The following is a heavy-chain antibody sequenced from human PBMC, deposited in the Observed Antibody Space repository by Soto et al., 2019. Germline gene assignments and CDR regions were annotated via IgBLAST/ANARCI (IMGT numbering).Heavy chain of an antibody. J-gene: IGHJ4*02. CDR3: ARLPKGSLVTA. D-gene: IGHD2-21*02. CDR2: ISSRGDTT. CDR1: GFRFTDYS. V-gene: IGHV3-48*02. Sequence: VQLVESGGGVVSPGGSLTLSCVGSGFRFTDYSMHWVRRAPGTGLQWLSYISSRGDTTHYADSVRGRFTVSRDNAKKAVYLRIDSLGDDDTARYYGARLPKGSLVTAWGQGTLVTVSS.